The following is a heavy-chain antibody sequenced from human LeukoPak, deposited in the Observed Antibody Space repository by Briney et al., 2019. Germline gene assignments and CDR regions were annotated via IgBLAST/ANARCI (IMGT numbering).Heavy chain of an antibody. D-gene: IGHD5-24*01. Sequence: KPSETLSLTCTVSGGSISTSNYYWGWIRQPPGKGLEWIGSIYYSGSTYYNPSLKSRVTISVDTSKNQFSLKLSSVTAADTAVYYCARDLERWRAFDIWGQGTMVTVSS. CDR2: IYYSGST. V-gene: IGHV4-39*07. CDR3: ARDLERWRAFDI. CDR1: GGSISTSNYY. J-gene: IGHJ3*02.